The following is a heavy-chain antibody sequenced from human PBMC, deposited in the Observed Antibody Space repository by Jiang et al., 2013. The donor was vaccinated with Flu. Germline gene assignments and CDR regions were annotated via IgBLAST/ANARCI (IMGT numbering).Heavy chain of an antibody. V-gene: IGHV1-69*01. CDR3: ASFGTYSSQQFFDY. Sequence: AGVKKPGSSVKVSCKASGGTFSSYAISWVRQAPGQGLEWMGGIIPIFGTANYAQKFQGRVTITADESTSTAYMELSSLRSEDTAVYYCASFGTYSSQQFFDYWGQGTLVTVSS. CDR1: GGTFSSYA. D-gene: IGHD6-13*01. J-gene: IGHJ4*02. CDR2: IIPIFGTA.